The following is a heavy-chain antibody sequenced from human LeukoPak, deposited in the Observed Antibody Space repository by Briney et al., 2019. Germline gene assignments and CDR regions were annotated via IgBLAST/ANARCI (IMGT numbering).Heavy chain of an antibody. D-gene: IGHD3-22*01. CDR1: GFTFSSYG. J-gene: IGHJ4*02. Sequence: GGSLRLSCAASGFTFSSYGMHWVRQAPGKGLEWVAVISYDGSNKYYADSVKGRFTISRDISKNTLFLQMNSLRADDTAVYYCARDYYYASSTYYYTDYWGQGTLVTVSS. CDR3: ARDYYYASSTYYYTDY. V-gene: IGHV3-30*03. CDR2: ISYDGSNK.